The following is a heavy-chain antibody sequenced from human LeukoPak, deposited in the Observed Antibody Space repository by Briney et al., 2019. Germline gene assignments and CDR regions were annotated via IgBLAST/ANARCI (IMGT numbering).Heavy chain of an antibody. J-gene: IGHJ3*01. V-gene: IGHV3-33*06. CDR1: GFSFSNYG. CDR3: VKERGPFDGFDV. Sequence: TGGSLRLSCAAYGFSFSNYGMHWVRQAPAKGLEWVAVIWSNGINRYYADSVKGRFTFSRDNSKNTLSLQMNSLRAEDTAVYYCVKERGPFDGFDVWGQGTMVTVSS. CDR2: IWSNGINR.